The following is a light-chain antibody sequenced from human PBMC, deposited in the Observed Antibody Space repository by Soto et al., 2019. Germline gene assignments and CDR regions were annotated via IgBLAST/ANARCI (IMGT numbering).Light chain of an antibody. CDR1: SSNIGSNT. Sequence: QSVLTQPPSASGTPGQRVTISCSGSSSNIGSNTVNWYQQLPGTAPKLLIYSNNQRPSGVPDRFSGSKSGTSASLAISGLQSEDEADYDCAAWGDSLNGPVFGGGTQLTVL. V-gene: IGLV1-44*01. CDR2: SNN. J-gene: IGLJ2*01. CDR3: AAWGDSLNGPV.